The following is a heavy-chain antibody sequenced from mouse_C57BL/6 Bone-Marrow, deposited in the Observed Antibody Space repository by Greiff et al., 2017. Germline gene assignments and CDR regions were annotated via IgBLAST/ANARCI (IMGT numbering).Heavy chain of an antibody. Sequence: QVQLKESGPGLVQPSQSLSITCTVSGFSLTSYGVHWVRQSPGKGLEWLGVIWRGGSTDYNEAFMSRMSITKDNSKSQVFFKMNSLQADDASIYYCAIGYYWFAYWGQGTLVTVSA. CDR2: IWRGGST. V-gene: IGHV2-5*01. CDR3: AIGYYWFAY. J-gene: IGHJ3*01. CDR1: GFSLTSYG. D-gene: IGHD2-3*01.